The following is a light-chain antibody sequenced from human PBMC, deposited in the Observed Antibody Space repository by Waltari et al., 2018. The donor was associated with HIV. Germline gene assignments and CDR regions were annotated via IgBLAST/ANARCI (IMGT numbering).Light chain of an antibody. V-gene: IGLV2-23*02. CDR1: GSDGGSYDL. Sequence: QSALTQPASVSGSPGQSITISCTGTGSDGGSYDLDSWYQQHPGKVPKLIISEVTMRPSGISNCFSGSKSGNTASLTISGLQAEDEADYYCCSYAGSRVFVVFGGGTKVSVL. J-gene: IGLJ3*02. CDR2: EVT. CDR3: CSYAGSRVFVV.